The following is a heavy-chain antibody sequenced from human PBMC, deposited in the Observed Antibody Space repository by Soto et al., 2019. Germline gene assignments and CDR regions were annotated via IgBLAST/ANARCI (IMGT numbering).Heavy chain of an antibody. CDR3: ARQVIAADGTGYFQH. V-gene: IGHV4-39*01. CDR2: IHNTGNT. CDR1: GGSISTISYY. Sequence: KPSETLSLTCTVSGGSISTISYYWGWIRQPPGKGLEYIGNIHNTGNTFYNASLKSRVTISVDTSKSQFSLKLRSVTAADTAVYFCARQVIAADGTGYFQHWGQGAPVTVSS. J-gene: IGHJ1*01. D-gene: IGHD6-13*01.